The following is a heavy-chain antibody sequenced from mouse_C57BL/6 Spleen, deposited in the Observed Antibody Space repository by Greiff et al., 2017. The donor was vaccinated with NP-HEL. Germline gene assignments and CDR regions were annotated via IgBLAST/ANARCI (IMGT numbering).Heavy chain of an antibody. D-gene: IGHD1-1*01. J-gene: IGHJ3*01. V-gene: IGHV1-19*01. CDR1: GYTFTDYY. Sequence: EVQLQQSGPVLVKPGASVKMSCKASGYTFTDYYMNWVKQSHGKSLKWIGVINPYNGGTSYNQKFKGKATLTVDKSSRTAYMELNSLTSEDSAVYYCAPYYGSSYAWFAYWGQGTLVTVSA. CDR3: APYYGSSYAWFAY. CDR2: INPYNGGT.